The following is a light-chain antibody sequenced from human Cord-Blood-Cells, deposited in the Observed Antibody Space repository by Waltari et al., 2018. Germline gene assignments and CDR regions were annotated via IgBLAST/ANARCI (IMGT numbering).Light chain of an antibody. CDR3: QQSYSTPYT. Sequence: DIQMTQSPSSLSASVGDRVTITCRESQSISSYLNWYQQKPGKAPTLLIYAASSLQSGVPSRFSGSGSGTDFTLTISSLQPEDFATYYCQQSYSTPYTFGQGTKLEIK. CDR2: AAS. V-gene: IGKV1-39*01. CDR1: QSISSY. J-gene: IGKJ2*01.